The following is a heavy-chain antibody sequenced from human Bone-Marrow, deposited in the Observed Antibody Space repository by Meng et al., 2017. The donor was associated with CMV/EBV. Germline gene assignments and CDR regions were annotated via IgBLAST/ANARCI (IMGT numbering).Heavy chain of an antibody. CDR3: ARDGSGSYLSGWFDP. V-gene: IGHV1-18*01. Sequence: ASVKVSCKASGYTFTSYGISWVRQAPGQGLEWMGWISAYNGNTNYAQKLQGRVTMTTDTSTSTAYMELRSLRSDDTAVYYCARDGSGSYLSGWFDPWGPGTLVTGSS. CDR1: GYTFTSYG. CDR2: ISAYNGNT. J-gene: IGHJ5*02. D-gene: IGHD1-26*01.